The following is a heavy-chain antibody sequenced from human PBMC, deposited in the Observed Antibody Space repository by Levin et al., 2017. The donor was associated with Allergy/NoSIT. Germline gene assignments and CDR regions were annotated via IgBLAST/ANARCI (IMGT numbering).Heavy chain of an antibody. CDR2: IYNSGST. Sequence: PSETLSLTCTVSGGSISSYYWSWIRQPPGKGLEWIGYIYNSGSTDYNPSLKSRVTISVDTSKNQFSLKLTSVTAADTAVYYCARRNYGVPIDYWGQGTLVTVSS. CDR1: GGSISSYY. D-gene: IGHD4-17*01. J-gene: IGHJ4*02. V-gene: IGHV4-59*08. CDR3: ARRNYGVPIDY.